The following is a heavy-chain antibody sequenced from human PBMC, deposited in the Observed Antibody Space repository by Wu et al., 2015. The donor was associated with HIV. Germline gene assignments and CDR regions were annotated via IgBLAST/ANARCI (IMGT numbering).Heavy chain of an antibody. J-gene: IGHJ4*02. CDR1: GNTFNA. CDR2: IIPLFGTR. D-gene: IGHD6-19*01. V-gene: IGHV1-69*05. Sequence: QVQLVQSGAEVKKPGSSVKISCKASGNTFNAINWVRQAPGQGLEWMGGIIPLFGTRDYAQVFRGRVTITTDESTSTAYMTLTSLTSEDTAVYYCATPRSPGFSSAWPTYFDYWGQGTLVTASS. CDR3: ATPRSPGFSSAWPTYFDY.